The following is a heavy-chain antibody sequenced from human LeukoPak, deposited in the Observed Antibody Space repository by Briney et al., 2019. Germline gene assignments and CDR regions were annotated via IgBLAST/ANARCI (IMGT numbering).Heavy chain of an antibody. CDR1: GFTFSSYA. CDR2: ILYDGSNK. Sequence: GGSLRLSCAASGFTFSSYAMYWVRQAPGKGLQWVATILYDGSNKYYVDSVKGRFTISRDNAKNSLHLQMNSLRAEDTALYYCARNNFGPGATAFDIWGQGTMVTVSS. V-gene: IGHV3-30*04. CDR3: ARNNFGPGATAFDI. J-gene: IGHJ3*02. D-gene: IGHD3-10*02.